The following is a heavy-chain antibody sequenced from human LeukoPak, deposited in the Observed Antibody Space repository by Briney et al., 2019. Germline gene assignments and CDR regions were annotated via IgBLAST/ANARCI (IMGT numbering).Heavy chain of an antibody. J-gene: IGHJ4*02. D-gene: IGHD6-19*01. CDR3: VTRYSSGWYDY. Sequence: GGSLRLSCSASGFTFSTYAMYWVRQAPGRGLEYVSAITSHGDSTYYADSVKGRFTISRDNSKNTLYLQMSSLRAEDTAVYYCVTRYSSGWYDYWGQGTLVTVSS. V-gene: IGHV3-64D*09. CDR2: ITSHGDST. CDR1: GFTFSTYA.